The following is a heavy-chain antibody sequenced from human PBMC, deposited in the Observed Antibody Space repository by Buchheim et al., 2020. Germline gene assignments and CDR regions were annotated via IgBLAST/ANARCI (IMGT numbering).Heavy chain of an antibody. J-gene: IGHJ4*02. CDR2: IKSDWSST. V-gene: IGHV3-74*03. CDR3: ARVGFYGLGSYYNAPFDD. Sequence: EVQLVESGGGLVQPGGSLRLSCAASGFTFRNYWMHWVRQAPGKGLVWVSRIKSDWSSTTYADSVKGRFTISRDNAKNTLYLQMNSLRAEDTAVYYCARVGFYGLGSYYNAPFDDWGQGTL. D-gene: IGHD3-10*01. CDR1: GFTFRNYW.